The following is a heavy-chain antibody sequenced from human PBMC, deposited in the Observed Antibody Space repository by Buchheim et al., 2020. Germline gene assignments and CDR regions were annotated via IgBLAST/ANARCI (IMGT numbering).Heavy chain of an antibody. D-gene: IGHD6-13*01. Sequence: EVQLVESGGGLVQPGGSLRLSCAASGFTFSSYSMNWVRQAPGKGLEWASYISSSSTIYYADSVKGRFTISRDNAKNSLYLQMNSLRAEDTAVYYCARDYSSSWYGRYYYMDVWGKGTT. V-gene: IGHV3-48*01. CDR1: GFTFSSYS. CDR2: ISSSSTI. J-gene: IGHJ6*03. CDR3: ARDYSSSWYGRYYYMDV.